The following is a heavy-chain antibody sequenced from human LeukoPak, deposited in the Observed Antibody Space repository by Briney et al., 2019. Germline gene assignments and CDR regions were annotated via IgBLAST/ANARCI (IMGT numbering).Heavy chain of an antibody. CDR2: ISNDGMRK. CDR3: ARRRDGYNPELDY. Sequence: PGRSLRLSCAASGFTFSRSAMHWVRQPPGKGLEWMAVISNDGMRKFHADSVKGRFTISRDNSKNTLYLQMDSLTTEDTTLYYCARRRDGYNPELDYWGQGTLATVSS. V-gene: IGHV3-30*04. J-gene: IGHJ4*02. CDR1: GFTFSRSA. D-gene: IGHD5-24*01.